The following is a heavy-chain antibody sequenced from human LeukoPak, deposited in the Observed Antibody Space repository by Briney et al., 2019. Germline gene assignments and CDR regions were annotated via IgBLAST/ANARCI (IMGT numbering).Heavy chain of an antibody. V-gene: IGHV1-69*04. CDR1: GGTFSSYT. J-gene: IGHJ5*02. CDR3: AGDRVVVVPAARTGWFDP. Sequence: SVKVSCKASGGTFSSYTISWVRQAPGQGLEWMGRIIPILGIANYAQKFQGRVTITADKSTSTAYMELSSLRSEDTAVYYCAGDRVVVVPAARTGWFDPWGQGTLVTVSS. D-gene: IGHD2-2*01. CDR2: IIPILGIA.